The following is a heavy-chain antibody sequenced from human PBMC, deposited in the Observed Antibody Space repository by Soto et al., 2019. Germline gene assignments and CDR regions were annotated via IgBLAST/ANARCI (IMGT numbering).Heavy chain of an antibody. Sequence: PGGFLTLSCAASGFTFSSYWMDWVRQAPGKDLVWVSRINSDGSSTSYADSVKGRFTISRDNAKNTLYLQMNSLRAEDTAVSYCASRIYGGYDMDVWGQGATVNVS. D-gene: IGHD4-17*01. J-gene: IGHJ6*02. V-gene: IGHV3-74*01. CDR1: GFTFSSYW. CDR3: ASRIYGGYDMDV. CDR2: INSDGSST.